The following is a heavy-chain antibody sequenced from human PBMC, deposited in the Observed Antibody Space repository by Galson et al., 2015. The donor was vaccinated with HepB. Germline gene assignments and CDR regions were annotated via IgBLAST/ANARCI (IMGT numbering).Heavy chain of an antibody. CDR3: ARRNLGVAVAKGVAFDI. CDR1: GYTFTSYG. V-gene: IGHV1-18*01. D-gene: IGHD6-19*01. Sequence: SVKVSCKASGYTFTSYGISWVRQAPGQGLEWMGWISAYNGNTNYAQKLQGRVTMTTDTSTSTAYMELRSLRSDDTAVYYCARRNLGVAVAKGVAFDIWGQGTMVTVSS. J-gene: IGHJ3*02. CDR2: ISAYNGNT.